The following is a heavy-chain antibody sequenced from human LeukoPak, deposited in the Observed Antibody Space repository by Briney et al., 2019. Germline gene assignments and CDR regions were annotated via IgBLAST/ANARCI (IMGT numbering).Heavy chain of an antibody. D-gene: IGHD6-19*01. J-gene: IGHJ4*02. CDR1: GYTVTESS. CDR3: AAEAVAGMNFDF. CDR2: FDPEHGET. V-gene: IGHV1-24*01. Sequence: ASVKVSCKVSGYTVTESSMHWVRQAPGKGLEWMGGFDPEHGETIYAQKFQGRVTMTEDTSTDTAYMELSSLRSEDTAVYYCAAEAVAGMNFDFWGQGTLVTVSS.